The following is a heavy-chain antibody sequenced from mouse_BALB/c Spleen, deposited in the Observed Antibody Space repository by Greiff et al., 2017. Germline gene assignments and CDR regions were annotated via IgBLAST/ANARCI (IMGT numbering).Heavy chain of an antibody. V-gene: IGHV2-6-2*01. CDR1: GFSLTSYG. J-gene: IGHJ4*01. D-gene: IGHD1-1*01. CDR3: ARHGYYGSSLYAMDY. CDR2: IWSDGST. Sequence: VQRVESGPDLVAPSQSLSITCTVSGFSLTSYGVHWVRQPPGKGLEWLVVIWSDGSTTYNSALKSRLSISKDNSKSQVFLKMNSLQTDDTAMYYCARHGYYGSSLYAMDYWGQGTSVTVSS.